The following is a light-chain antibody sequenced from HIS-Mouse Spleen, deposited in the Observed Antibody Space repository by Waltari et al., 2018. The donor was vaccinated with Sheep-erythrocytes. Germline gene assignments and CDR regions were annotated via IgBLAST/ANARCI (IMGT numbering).Light chain of an antibody. Sequence: QSALTQPASVSGSPGQSITISCTGTSSDVGSYNLVSWYQQHPGKAHKLMIYEGSKRRSWVSNRFSGSKSGNTASLTISGLQAEDEADYYCCSYAGSSTPWVFGGGTKLTVL. CDR3: CSYAGSSTPWV. CDR1: SSDVGSYNL. J-gene: IGLJ3*02. V-gene: IGLV2-23*01. CDR2: EGS.